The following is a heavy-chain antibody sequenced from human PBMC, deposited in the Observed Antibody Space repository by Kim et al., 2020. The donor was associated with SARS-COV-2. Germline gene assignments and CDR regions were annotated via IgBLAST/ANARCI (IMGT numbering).Heavy chain of an antibody. CDR1: GFTFSSYG. CDR2: ISYDGSNK. Sequence: GGSLRLSCAASGFTFSSYGMHWVRQAPGKGLEWVAVISYDGSNKYYADSVKGRFTISRDNSKNTLYLQMNSLRAEDTAVYYCAKGFGGQWLVLNLLDYWGQGTLVTVSS. J-gene: IGHJ4*02. V-gene: IGHV3-30*18. D-gene: IGHD6-19*01. CDR3: AKGFGGQWLVLNLLDY.